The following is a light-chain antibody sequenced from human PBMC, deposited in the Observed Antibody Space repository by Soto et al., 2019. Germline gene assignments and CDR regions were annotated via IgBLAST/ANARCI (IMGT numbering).Light chain of an antibody. CDR3: QKRVNWPPT. J-gene: IGKJ4*01. CDR1: QSVSDY. CDR2: DES. Sequence: PGERDTLFCRAGQSVSDYLAWYQQKPGQPPRLLFFDESNRVTGVTARFSAGVSGTDFTLILSNLEPEEWSVDDCQKRVNWPPTFCGGTKVDIK. V-gene: IGKV3-11*01.